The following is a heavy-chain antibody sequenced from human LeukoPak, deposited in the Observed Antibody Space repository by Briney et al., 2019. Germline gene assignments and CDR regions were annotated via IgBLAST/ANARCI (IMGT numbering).Heavy chain of an antibody. D-gene: IGHD5-24*01. CDR3: ARDREMDYYYGMDV. J-gene: IGHJ6*02. CDR2: IIPILGIA. CDR1: GGTFSSYA. V-gene: IGHV1-69*04. Sequence: SVKVSCKASGGTFSSYAISWVRQAPGQGLEWMGRIIPILGIANYAQKFQGRVTITADKSTSTAYMELSSLRSEDTAVYYCARDREMDYYYGMDVWGQGTTVTVSS.